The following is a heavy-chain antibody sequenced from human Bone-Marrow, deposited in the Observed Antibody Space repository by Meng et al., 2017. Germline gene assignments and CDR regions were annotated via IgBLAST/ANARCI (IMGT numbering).Heavy chain of an antibody. D-gene: IGHD2-21*01. CDR1: GYSFTAYY. J-gene: IGHJ4*02. V-gene: IGHV1-2*06. Sequence: ASVKVSCKPSGYSFTAYYIHWVRQAPGQGLEWLGHINPNSGDTLYAQKFQGRVSMTGDTSISTAYVELSSLRSDDTAVYYCVRDENISLGKLFGDYWGQGTMVTSPQ. CDR3: VRDENISLGKLFGDY. CDR2: INPNSGDT.